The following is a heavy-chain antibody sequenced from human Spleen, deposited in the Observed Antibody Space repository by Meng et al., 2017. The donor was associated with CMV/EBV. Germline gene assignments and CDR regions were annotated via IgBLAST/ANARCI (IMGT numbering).Heavy chain of an antibody. CDR3: ARDRGGLRMGFDAFDI. CDR1: GFTFGTYP. D-gene: IGHD4-17*01. V-gene: IGHV3-21*01. CDR2: ISSSTYYI. J-gene: IGHJ3*02. Sequence: GGSLRLSCAASGFTFGTYPMIWVRQAPGKGLEWVSSISSSTYYIFYGDSVKGRFTVSRDNAKNSLFLQMNSLRAEDTAVYYCARDRGGLRMGFDAFDIWGQGTVVTVSS.